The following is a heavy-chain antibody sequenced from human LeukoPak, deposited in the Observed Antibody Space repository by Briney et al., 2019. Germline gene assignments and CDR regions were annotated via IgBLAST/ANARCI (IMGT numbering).Heavy chain of an antibody. CDR1: GGSISSYY. CDR2: IYYSGST. Sequence: SETLSLTCTVSGGSISSYYWSWIRQPPGMGLEWIGCIYYSGSTNYNPSLKSRVTISVDTSKDQFSLRLTSVTAADTAVYYCARSFLGAWYFDLWGGGTLVAV. V-gene: IGHV4-59*01. CDR3: ARSFLGAWYFDL. D-gene: IGHD7-27*01. J-gene: IGHJ2*01.